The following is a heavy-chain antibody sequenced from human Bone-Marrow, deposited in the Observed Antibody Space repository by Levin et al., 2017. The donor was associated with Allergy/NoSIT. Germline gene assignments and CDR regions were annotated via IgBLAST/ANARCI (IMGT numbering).Heavy chain of an antibody. CDR3: MAHSSSGWSIDAFDI. CDR2: INPNSGGT. V-gene: IGHV1-2*02. J-gene: IGHJ3*02. D-gene: IGHD6-19*01. CDR1: GYTFTGYY. Sequence: ASVKVSCKASGYTFTGYYMHWVRQAPGQGLEWMGWINPNSGGTNYAQKFQGRVTMTRDTSISTAYMELSRLRSDDTAVYYCMAHSSSGWSIDAFDIWGQGTMVTVSS.